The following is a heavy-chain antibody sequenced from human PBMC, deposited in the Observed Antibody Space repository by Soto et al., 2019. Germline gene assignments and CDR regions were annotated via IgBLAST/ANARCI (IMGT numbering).Heavy chain of an antibody. D-gene: IGHD6-19*01. CDR1: GYSFTSYW. J-gene: IGHJ3*02. Sequence: GESLKISCKGSGYSFTSYWIGWVRQMPGKGLEWMGNIYPGDSDTRYSPSFQGRVTMTRDTSTSTVYMELSSLRSEDTAVYYCARQRAYSSGWYEEIDAFDIWGQGTMVTVS. V-gene: IGHV5-51*01. CDR2: IYPGDSDT. CDR3: ARQRAYSSGWYEEIDAFDI.